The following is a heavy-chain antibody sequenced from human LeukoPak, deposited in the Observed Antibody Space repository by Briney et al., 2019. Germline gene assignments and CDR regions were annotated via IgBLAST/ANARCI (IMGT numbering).Heavy chain of an antibody. V-gene: IGHV3-11*01. CDR2: ISSSGSTK. J-gene: IGHJ4*02. CDR1: GFTFSDYY. CDR3: ARDRGDYGGSFDY. D-gene: IGHD4-23*01. Sequence: GGSLRLSCAASGFTFSDYYMSWIRQAPGKGLEWVSYISSSGSTKYYADSVKGRFTISRDNAKSSLSLQMNSLRAEDTAVYYCARDRGDYGGSFDYWGQGTLVTVSS.